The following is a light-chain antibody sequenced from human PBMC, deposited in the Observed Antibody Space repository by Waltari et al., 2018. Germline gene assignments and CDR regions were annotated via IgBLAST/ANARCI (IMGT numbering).Light chain of an antibody. Sequence: QSLLTQPPSVSGAPGQRVTISCTGSRSNIGATYDVHWYQHLPGTAPKLLISRSTNRPSGVPDRFSGSKSGTSASLAITGLQIEDEANDYCQSFDTRLTGWVFGGGTKLTVL. CDR3: QSFDTRLTGWV. J-gene: IGLJ3*02. CDR2: RST. V-gene: IGLV1-40*01. CDR1: RSNIGATYD.